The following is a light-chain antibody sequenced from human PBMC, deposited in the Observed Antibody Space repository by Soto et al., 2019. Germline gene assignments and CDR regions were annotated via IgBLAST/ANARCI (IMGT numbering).Light chain of an antibody. CDR3: LLSYSGDRV. CDR2: DTT. CDR1: TGAVTSPHY. V-gene: IGLV7-46*01. Sequence: QAVVTQEPSLTVSPGGTVTLTCGSSTGAVTSPHYPYWFQQKPGQAPRTLIYDTTNKHSWTPARFSGSLLGGKAALTLSGAQPEDEADYYCLLSYSGDRVFGGGTQLTVL. J-gene: IGLJ2*01.